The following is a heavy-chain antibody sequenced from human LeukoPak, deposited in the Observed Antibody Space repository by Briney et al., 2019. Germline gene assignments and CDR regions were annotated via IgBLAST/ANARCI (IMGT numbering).Heavy chain of an antibody. CDR2: IYYSGST. J-gene: IGHJ4*02. CDR3: ARVGDFWSGYLPYFDY. V-gene: IGHV4-59*01. CDR1: GGSISSYY. D-gene: IGHD3-3*01. Sequence: PSETLSPTCTLSGGSISSYYWSWIRQPPGKGLEWIGYIYYSGSTNYNPSLKSRVTISVDTSKNQFSLKLSSVTAADTAVYYCARVGDFWSGYLPYFDYWGQGTLVTVSS.